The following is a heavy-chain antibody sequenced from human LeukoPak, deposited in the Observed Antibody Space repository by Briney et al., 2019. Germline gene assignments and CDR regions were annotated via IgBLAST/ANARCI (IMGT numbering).Heavy chain of an antibody. J-gene: IGHJ4*02. CDR3: AREGMSSSDPFDY. CDR2: ISSRVSTI. CDR1: GFSISTYE. V-gene: IGHV3-48*03. D-gene: IGHD6-6*01. Sequence: GGSLGLSCAASGFSISTYEMNWVRHAPGKGLECVSYISSRVSTIYYADSVKGRFTISREKAKNSIYLQMNSLRAEDTAVYYCAREGMSSSDPFDYWGPGTLVTVSS.